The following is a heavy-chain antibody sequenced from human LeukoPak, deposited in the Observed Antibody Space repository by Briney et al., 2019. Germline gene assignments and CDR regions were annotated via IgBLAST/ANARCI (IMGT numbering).Heavy chain of an antibody. CDR2: IYYSGST. J-gene: IGHJ4*02. CDR3: ARNHTHEGYGYYFDY. V-gene: IGHV4-39*01. D-gene: IGHD5-18*01. CDR1: GDSISSSISY. Sequence: PSETLSLTCTVSGDSISSSISYWGWIRQPPGKGLEWIGSIYYSGSTHYNPSLKSRVFISVDTSKNQFSPKLSSVTAADTAVYYCARNHTHEGYGYYFDYWGQGTLITVSS.